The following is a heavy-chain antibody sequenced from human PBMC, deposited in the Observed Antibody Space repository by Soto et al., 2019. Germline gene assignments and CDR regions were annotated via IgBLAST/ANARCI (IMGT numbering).Heavy chain of an antibody. J-gene: IGHJ6*02. Sequence: SETLSLTCSVSGDSISNSRFYWAWIRQPPGEGLEWIGSIYHTGNAYYNPSLKSRVTISVDTSKNQFSLKLSSVTAADTAVYYCARQSEYYYASGRAAPLYGMDVWGQGTTVTVSS. CDR2: IYHTGNA. V-gene: IGHV4-39*01. CDR3: ARQSEYYYASGRAAPLYGMDV. D-gene: IGHD3-10*01. CDR1: GDSISNSRFY.